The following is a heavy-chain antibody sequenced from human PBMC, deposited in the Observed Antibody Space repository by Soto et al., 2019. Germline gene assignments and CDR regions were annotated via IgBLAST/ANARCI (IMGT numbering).Heavy chain of an antibody. V-gene: IGHV3-48*01. CDR1: GFTFSSYS. J-gene: IGHJ5*02. Sequence: EVQLVEAGGGVIQPGESLSLSCAASGFTFSSYSMNCVRQAPGKGLGWVSYSSSSSSTIYYADSVKGRFTISRDNAKNTLYLQMESLSVEETAVYYCAREGILNWFDPWGQGTLVTVSS. D-gene: IGHD3-10*01. CDR2: SSSSSSTI. CDR3: AREGILNWFDP.